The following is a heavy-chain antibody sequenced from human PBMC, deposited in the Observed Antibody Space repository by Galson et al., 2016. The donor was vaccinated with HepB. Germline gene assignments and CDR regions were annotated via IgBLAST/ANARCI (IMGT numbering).Heavy chain of an antibody. Sequence: SLRLSCAASGFAFNIYAMSWVRQAPGKGLEWVAAIAGSGAPTNYADSVKGRFTTSRDNSKNTLYLQMNSLRAEDTAVYYCAKGLYGDYSYFDDWGQGTLVTVSS. CDR1: GFAFNIYA. CDR3: AKGLYGDYSYFDD. J-gene: IGHJ4*02. V-gene: IGHV3-23*01. D-gene: IGHD4-17*01. CDR2: IAGSGAPT.